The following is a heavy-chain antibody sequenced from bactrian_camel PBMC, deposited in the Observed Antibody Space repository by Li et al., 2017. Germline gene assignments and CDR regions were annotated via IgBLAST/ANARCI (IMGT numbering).Heavy chain of an antibody. V-gene: IGHV3S53*01. CDR1: GYSPSNYC. Sequence: VQLVESGGGSVQAGGSLRLSCHTTGYSPSNYCMGWFRQAPGKSREGVASLDNDGTTNYADSVKGRFTISKDNTTVFLQMDTLKPEDTAMYYCAAAPSSGGYCTAPDFGYWGQGTQVTVS. J-gene: IGHJ6*01. D-gene: IGHD2*01. CDR3: AAAPSSGGYCTAPDFGY. CDR2: LDNDGTT.